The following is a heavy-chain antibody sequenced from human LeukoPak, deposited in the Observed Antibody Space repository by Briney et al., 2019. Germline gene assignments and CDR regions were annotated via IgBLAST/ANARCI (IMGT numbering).Heavy chain of an antibody. CDR3: ARGYGENSDYHLKY. V-gene: IGHV3-30*04. CDR1: GFTFSNHA. CDR2: IEYDENRK. J-gene: IGHJ4*02. D-gene: IGHD4-11*01. Sequence: GGSLRLSCVDSGFTFSNHAMHWVRQAPDKGLEWVAVIEYDENRKYYEDSVKGRFTISRDNSKNMLYLQINSLTTEDTAVYYCARGYGENSDYHLKYWGQGTLVTVSS.